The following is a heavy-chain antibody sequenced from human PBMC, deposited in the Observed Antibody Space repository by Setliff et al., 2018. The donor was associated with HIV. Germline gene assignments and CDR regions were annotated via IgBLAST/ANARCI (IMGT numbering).Heavy chain of an antibody. V-gene: IGHV3-30*18. CDR2: ISFHGRNK. CDR1: GFTFSDYG. CDR3: GKDYVADYYTPSGRDGAVDY. D-gene: IGHD3-10*01. J-gene: IGHJ4*02. Sequence: AGGSLRLSCAASGFTFSDYGMHWVRQAPGKGLEWVALISFHGRNKYYGDSVKGRFTISRDDSKSTLYLQMNSLRADDTAVYYCGKDYVADYYTPSGRDGAVDYWGQGTLVTVSS.